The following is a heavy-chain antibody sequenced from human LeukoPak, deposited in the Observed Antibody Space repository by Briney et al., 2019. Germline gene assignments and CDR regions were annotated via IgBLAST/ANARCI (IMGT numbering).Heavy chain of an antibody. CDR1: GFTFSSYA. CDR3: AEASSSGWYRPLDY. Sequence: GGSLRLSCAASGFTFSSYAMTWVRQAPGKGLQWVSAISGSGASTYYADSVKGRFTNSRDNSKNTLYLQMDSLRAEDTAIYYCAEASSSGWYRPLDYWGQGTLVTVSS. V-gene: IGHV3-23*01. J-gene: IGHJ4*02. D-gene: IGHD6-19*01. CDR2: ISGSGAST.